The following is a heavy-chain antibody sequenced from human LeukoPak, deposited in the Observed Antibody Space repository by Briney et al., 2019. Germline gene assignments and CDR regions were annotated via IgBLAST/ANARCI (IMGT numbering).Heavy chain of an antibody. CDR3: AKSPSLQASDV. CDR2: ISADGGST. Sequence: GGSLRLSCVVSGLTFSNYGMSWVRQAPGKGLQCVSTISADGGSTYYPDSVKGRFTISRDNSKNTLYLQMNSLRAEDTALYYCAKSPSLQASDVWGQGTMVSVSS. CDR1: GLTFSNYG. V-gene: IGHV3-23*01. J-gene: IGHJ3*01.